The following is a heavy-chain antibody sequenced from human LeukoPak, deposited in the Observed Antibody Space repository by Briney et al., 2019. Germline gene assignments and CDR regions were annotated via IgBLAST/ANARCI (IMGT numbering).Heavy chain of an antibody. D-gene: IGHD3-16*01. Sequence: ASVKVSCKASGYTFTSYAMNWVRQAPGQGLEWMGWINTNTGNPTYAQGFTGRFVFSLDTSVSTAYLQISSLKAEDTAVYYCARTPGGMITFGGVIRYDAFDIWGQGTMVTVSS. J-gene: IGHJ3*02. CDR2: INTNTGNP. CDR1: GYTFTSYA. CDR3: ARTPGGMITFGGVIRYDAFDI. V-gene: IGHV7-4-1*02.